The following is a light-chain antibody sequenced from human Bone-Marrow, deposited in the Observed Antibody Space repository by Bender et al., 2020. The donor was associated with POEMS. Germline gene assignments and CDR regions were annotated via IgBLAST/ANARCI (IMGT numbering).Light chain of an antibody. Sequence: QSAVTQPASVSGSPGQSITISCTGTSSAIGYVYWYQQRPGKAPKLMLYDVNNRPSGVSNRFSGSKSGNTASLTISGLLAEDEANYYCSSYPSDSTLVVFGGGTKLTVL. CDR3: SSYPSDSTLVV. V-gene: IGLV2-14*01. CDR2: DVN. CDR1: SSAIGY. J-gene: IGLJ2*01.